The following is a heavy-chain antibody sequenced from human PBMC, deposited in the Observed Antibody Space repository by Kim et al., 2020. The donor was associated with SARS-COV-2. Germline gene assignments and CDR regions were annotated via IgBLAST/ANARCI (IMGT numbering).Heavy chain of an antibody. Sequence: SETLSLTCAVYGGSFSGYYWSWIRQPPGKGLEWIGEINHSGSTNYNPSLKSRVTISVDTAKNQFSLKLSSVTAADRAVLYCARARSEKQWLVRPISDYYYGRDDWGQGTTVTVSS. J-gene: IGHJ6*02. CDR2: INHSGST. V-gene: IGHV4-34*01. CDR3: ARARSEKQWLVRPISDYYYGRDD. D-gene: IGHD6-19*01. CDR1: GGSFSGYY.